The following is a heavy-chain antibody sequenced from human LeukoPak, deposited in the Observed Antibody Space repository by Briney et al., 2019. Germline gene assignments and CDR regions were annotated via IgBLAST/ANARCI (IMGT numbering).Heavy chain of an antibody. CDR3: ARDGVSGTYYSFDY. CDR1: GASVSSRNYY. CDR2: IYHSGNT. J-gene: IGHJ4*02. D-gene: IGHD1-26*01. V-gene: IGHV4-61*01. Sequence: PSETLSLTCTASGASVSSRNYYWTWIRQPPGGGLEWIGYIYHSGNTNYNPSLKSRVTISRDTSKNQFSLRLTSVTAADTAVYYCARDGVSGTYYSFDYWGQGILGTVSS.